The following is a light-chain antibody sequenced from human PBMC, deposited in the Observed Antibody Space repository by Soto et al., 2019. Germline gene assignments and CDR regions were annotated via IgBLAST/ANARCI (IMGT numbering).Light chain of an antibody. J-gene: IGLJ3*02. V-gene: IGLV7-46*01. CDR3: LLYYGYALWI. CDR1: AGPVTSSHY. Sequence: QAVVIQEPSMTVSPGGTVTLTCGSSAGPVTSSHYPYWFQQKPGQAPRTLIFDTGNTHSWTPARFSGSLLGGKAALTLSGAQSEDEADYYCLLYYGYALWIFGGGTKVTVL. CDR2: DTG.